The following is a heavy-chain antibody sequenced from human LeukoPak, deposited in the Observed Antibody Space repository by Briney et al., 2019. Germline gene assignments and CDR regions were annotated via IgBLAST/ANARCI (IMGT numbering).Heavy chain of an antibody. J-gene: IGHJ4*02. Sequence: GRSRRLSGAASALTFSSDGIPWVRHPPGKGLEWAADIAPDGSYKYYADSLKGRFTISRDNSRNTLYLQMNSLRAEDTAVYYCAKGISGNSFYFDYWGQGTLVTVSS. V-gene: IGHV3-30*19. CDR1: ALTFSSDG. CDR2: IAPDGSYK. CDR3: AKGISGNSFYFDY. D-gene: IGHD1-20*01.